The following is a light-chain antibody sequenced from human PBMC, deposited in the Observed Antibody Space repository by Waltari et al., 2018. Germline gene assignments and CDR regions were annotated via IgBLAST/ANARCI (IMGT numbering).Light chain of an antibody. V-gene: IGLV2-18*01. Sequence: QSALTQPPSVSGSPGQSVTISCTGTSSDVDNYNRVSWYQQPPGPAPQLIIYEVSNRPSGVPDRCSGSKSGDTASLTISGLQAEDEADYYCTLYTTTTTVFGGGTKVTVL. J-gene: IGLJ2*01. CDR3: TLYTTTTTV. CDR2: EVS. CDR1: SSDVDNYNR.